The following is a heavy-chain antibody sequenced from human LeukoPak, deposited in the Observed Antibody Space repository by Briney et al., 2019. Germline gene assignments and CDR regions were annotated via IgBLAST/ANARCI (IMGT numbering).Heavy chain of an antibody. CDR1: GGSISSSSYY. CDR2: IYYSGST. V-gene: IGHV4-39*07. D-gene: IGHD6-6*01. CDR3: ARLSEQIVWRYYYYYMDV. J-gene: IGHJ6*03. Sequence: PSETLSLTCTVSGGSISSSSYYWGWIRQPPGKGLEWIGSIYYSGSTYYNPSLKSRVTISVDTSKNQFSLKLSSVTAADTAKYYCARLSEQIVWRYYYYYMDVWGKGTTVTVSS.